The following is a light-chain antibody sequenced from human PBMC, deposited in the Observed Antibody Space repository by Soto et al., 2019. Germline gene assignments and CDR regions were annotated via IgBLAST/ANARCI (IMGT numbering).Light chain of an antibody. CDR3: HPANRCPLT. Sequence: EIEMTQSPSSVSVSVGYRVTITSRASQGISSWLAWYQQKPGKAPKLSIYAASSLQSGDPSRFSGGGSGKDFTLTISSLQPVDFATYYLHPANRCPLTFGGGTKVEIK. CDR1: QGISSW. CDR2: AAS. V-gene: IGKV1-12*01. J-gene: IGKJ4*01.